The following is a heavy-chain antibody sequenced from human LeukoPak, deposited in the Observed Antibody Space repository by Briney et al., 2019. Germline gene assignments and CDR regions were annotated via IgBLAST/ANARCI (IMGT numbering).Heavy chain of an antibody. V-gene: IGHV3-30*18. CDR1: GFTFSSYG. Sequence: GGSLRLSCAASGFTFSSYGIHWVRQAPGKGLEWVAVISYDGSNKYYADSVKGRFTISRDNSNNTLYLQMNSLRAEDTAVYYCAKELEGYIYGPVDYWGQGTLVTVSS. D-gene: IGHD5-18*01. J-gene: IGHJ4*02. CDR2: ISYDGSNK. CDR3: AKELEGYIYGPVDY.